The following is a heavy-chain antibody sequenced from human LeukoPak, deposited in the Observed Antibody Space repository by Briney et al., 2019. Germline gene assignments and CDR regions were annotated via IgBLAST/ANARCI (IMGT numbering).Heavy chain of an antibody. CDR2: INHSGST. CDR1: GGSFSGYY. Sequence: SETLSLTCAVYGGSFSGYYWSWIRQPPGKGLEWIGEINHSGSTNYNPSLKSRVTISVDTSKNQFSLKLNSVTAADTAVYYCARGLRRDWFDPWGQGTLVTVSS. V-gene: IGHV4-34*01. J-gene: IGHJ5*02. CDR3: ARGLRRDWFDP.